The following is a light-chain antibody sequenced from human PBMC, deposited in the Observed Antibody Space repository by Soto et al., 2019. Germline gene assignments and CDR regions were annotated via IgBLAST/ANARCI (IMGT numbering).Light chain of an antibody. V-gene: IGLV2-14*01. J-gene: IGLJ1*01. CDR2: EVS. CDR1: SNDVGGYNY. Sequence: QSALTQPASVSGSPGQSITISCTGTSNDVGGYNYVSWYQQHPGKAPQLIIYEVSNRPSGVSHRFSGSKSGDTASLTISGLQAEDGADYYCSSYAGSSNVFGTGTKLTVL. CDR3: SSYAGSSNV.